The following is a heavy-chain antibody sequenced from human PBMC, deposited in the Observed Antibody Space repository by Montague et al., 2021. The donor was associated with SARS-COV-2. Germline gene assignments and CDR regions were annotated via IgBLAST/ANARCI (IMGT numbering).Heavy chain of an antibody. V-gene: IGHV4-39*01. Sequence: SETRSLTCTVSGGSISNSIYYWGWIRQPPGKGLEWIGSIYYTGSTYYNPSLKSRVTISMNTSNNQFFLKLTSVTAADTAVYYCARPGRGYSYDLDAFEVWGQGTMVTVSS. J-gene: IGHJ3*01. CDR2: IYYTGST. CDR1: GGSISNSIYY. CDR3: ARPGRGYSYDLDAFEV. D-gene: IGHD5-18*01.